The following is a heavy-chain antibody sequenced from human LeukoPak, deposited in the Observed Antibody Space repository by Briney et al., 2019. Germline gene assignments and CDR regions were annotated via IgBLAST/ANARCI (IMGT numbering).Heavy chain of an antibody. CDR1: GGSISSGSYY. D-gene: IGHD3-22*01. J-gene: IGHJ4*02. Sequence: PSETLSLTCTVSGGSISSGSYYWSWIRQPPGKGLEWIGYIYYSGSTNYNPSLKSRVTISVDTSKNQFSLKLSSVTAADTAVYYCARGADYYDSSPYYWGQGTLVTVSS. V-gene: IGHV4-61*01. CDR2: IYYSGST. CDR3: ARGADYYDSSPYY.